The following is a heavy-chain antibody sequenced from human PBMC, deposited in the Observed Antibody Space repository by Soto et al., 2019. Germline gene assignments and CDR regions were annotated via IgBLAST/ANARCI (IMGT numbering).Heavy chain of an antibody. CDR2: ISSSSSYI. D-gene: IGHD1-26*01. J-gene: IGHJ4*02. Sequence: GGSLRLSCAASGFTFSSYSMNWVRQAPGKGLEWVSSISSSSSYIYYADSVKGRFTISRDNAKNSLYLQMNSLRAEDTAVYYCAREVGATTFDYWGQGTLVTVSS. CDR3: AREVGATTFDY. CDR1: GFTFSSYS. V-gene: IGHV3-21*01.